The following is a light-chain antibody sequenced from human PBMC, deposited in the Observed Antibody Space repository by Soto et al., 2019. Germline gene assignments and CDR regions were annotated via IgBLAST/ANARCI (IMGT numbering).Light chain of an antibody. V-gene: IGKV1-12*01. Sequence: DIQMTQSPSSVSASVGDRVTITCRASQGISSRLAWYQQKPGKAPNLLIYAASSLQSGVPSRFSGSGSETDFSLTIGSLQPEDFATYYCQQSNSFPLTFGGGTKVEIK. CDR2: AAS. J-gene: IGKJ4*01. CDR3: QQSNSFPLT. CDR1: QGISSR.